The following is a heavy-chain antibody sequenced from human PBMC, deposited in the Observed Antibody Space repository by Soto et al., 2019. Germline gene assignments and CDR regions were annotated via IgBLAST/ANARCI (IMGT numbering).Heavy chain of an antibody. D-gene: IGHD6-19*01. CDR2: IKQDGSDK. CDR3: ARVAYGNGWIFDY. CDR1: GFTFSSYW. V-gene: IGHV3-7*04. J-gene: IGHJ4*01. Sequence: DVQLVESGGGLVQPGGSLRVSCAASGFTFSSYWMSWVRQAPGKGLEWVANIKQDGSDKYYVDSVKGRFTLSRDNAKNSLQRQMNSLRAEDTAIYFCARVAYGNGWIFDYWGRGTLVTVSS.